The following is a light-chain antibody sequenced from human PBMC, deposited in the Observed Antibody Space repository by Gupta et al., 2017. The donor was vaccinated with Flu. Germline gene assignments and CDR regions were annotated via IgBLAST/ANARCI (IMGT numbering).Light chain of an antibody. Sequence: HSVLTQPPSVSRSPWQTVAISCSGSSSNIGAGSDVHCYQQVPGTAPKDLIYGNGNRPSGVLDQCSGGKTGGKASLLITGLQAEDEEADYCRSSDRSLSRWVFGGGTKVTVL. CDR2: GNG. CDR1: SSNIGAGSD. V-gene: IGLV1-40*01. CDR3: RSSDRSLSRWV. J-gene: IGLJ3*02.